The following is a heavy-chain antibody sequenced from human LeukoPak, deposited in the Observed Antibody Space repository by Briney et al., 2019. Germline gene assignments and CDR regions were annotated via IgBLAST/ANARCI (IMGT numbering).Heavy chain of an antibody. V-gene: IGHV3-30*02. J-gene: IGHJ3*02. CDR3: SREASEAFDI. CDR1: GFIFSNYG. Sequence: PGGSPTLSCAASGFIFSNYGMHWVRQAPGKGLEWVAVIRYDGNLQYHADSVKGRFTVSKDNFKDTLYLHMNGLRPEDSGVYYCSREASEAFDIWGQGSMVTVS. CDR2: IRYDGNLQ.